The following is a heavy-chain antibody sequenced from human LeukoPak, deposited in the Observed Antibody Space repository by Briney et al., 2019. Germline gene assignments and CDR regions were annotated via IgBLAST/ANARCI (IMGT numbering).Heavy chain of an antibody. D-gene: IGHD1-26*01. CDR3: ARDLVRGRRKWENNGMDV. V-gene: IGHV1-18*01. J-gene: IGHJ6*02. CDR1: GYTFTNYG. CDR2: IIAYNGNT. Sequence: ASVKVSCKASGYTFTNYGISWVRQAPGQGLEWMGYIIAYNGNTNYAQNFQGRVTMTTDTSTSTAYMELRSLRSDDTAVYYCARDLVRGRRKWENNGMDVWGQGTRVTVSS.